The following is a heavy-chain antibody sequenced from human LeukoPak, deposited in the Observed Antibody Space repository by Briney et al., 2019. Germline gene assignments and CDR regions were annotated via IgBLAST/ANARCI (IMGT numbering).Heavy chain of an antibody. CDR1: GFTFSSYA. CDR3: AKDQGVDYGDYGAHFDY. Sequence: GGSLRLSCAASGFTFSSYAMSWVRQAPGKGLEWVSAISGSGGSTYYAESVKGRFTISRDNSNNTLYLQMNSLRAEDTAVYYCAKDQGVDYGDYGAHFDYWGQGTLVTVSS. CDR2: ISGSGGST. D-gene: IGHD4-17*01. V-gene: IGHV3-23*01. J-gene: IGHJ4*02.